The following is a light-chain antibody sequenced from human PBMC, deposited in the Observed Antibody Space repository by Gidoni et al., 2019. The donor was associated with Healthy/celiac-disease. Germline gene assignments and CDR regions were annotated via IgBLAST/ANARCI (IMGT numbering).Light chain of an antibody. Sequence: QSVLTQPPSVSGPPGPRVTISCTRSSSNIGAGYDVHWYQQLPGTAPKLLIYGNSNRPSGVPDRFSGSKSGTSASLAITGLQAEDEADYYCQSYDSSLSGYVFGTGTKVTVL. CDR2: GNS. CDR1: SSNIGAGYD. J-gene: IGLJ1*01. CDR3: QSYDSSLSGYV. V-gene: IGLV1-40*01.